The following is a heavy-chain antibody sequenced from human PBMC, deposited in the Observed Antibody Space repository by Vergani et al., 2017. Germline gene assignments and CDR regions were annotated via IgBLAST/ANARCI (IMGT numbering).Heavy chain of an antibody. J-gene: IGHJ4*02. CDR1: GFTFDGYG. CDR2: INWNGGST. D-gene: IGHD1-26*01. V-gene: IGHV3-20*01. Sequence: EVQLVESGGGVVRPGGSLRLSCAASGFTFDGYGMSWVRQAPGKGLEWVSGINWNGGSTGYADSVKGRFTISRDNAKNSLYLQMNSLRAEDTALYHCAGDAVGWEKGNSNDYWGQGTLVTVSS. CDR3: AGDAVGWEKGNSNDY.